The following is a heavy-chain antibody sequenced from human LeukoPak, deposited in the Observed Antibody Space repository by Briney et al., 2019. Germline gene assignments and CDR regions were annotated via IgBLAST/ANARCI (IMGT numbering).Heavy chain of an antibody. J-gene: IGHJ4*02. CDR3: ARLLCGGDCYSVGYFDY. CDR1: GGSISSYY. Sequence: SETLSLTCTVSGGSISSYYWSWIRQPPGKGLEWIGYIYYSGSTNYNPSLKSRVTISVDTSKNQFSLKLSSVTAADTAVYYCARLLCGGDCYSVGYFDYWGQGTLVTVSS. V-gene: IGHV4-59*08. D-gene: IGHD2-21*02. CDR2: IYYSGST.